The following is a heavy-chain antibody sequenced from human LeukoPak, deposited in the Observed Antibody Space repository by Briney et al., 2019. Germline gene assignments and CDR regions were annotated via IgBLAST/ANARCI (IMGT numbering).Heavy chain of an antibody. CDR2: MNPNRGNT. D-gene: IGHD3-16*01. V-gene: IGHV1-8*01. Sequence: ASVKASCKASRYTLTSYDINWVRQATGQGLEWMGRMNPNRGNTGYAQKFQGRATMTRNNSIRTTYSELRSLRSEDTAVYYCTGQRGIAGMDVWGQGTPVTVSS. CDR1: RYTLTSYD. J-gene: IGHJ6*02. CDR3: TGQRGIAGMDV.